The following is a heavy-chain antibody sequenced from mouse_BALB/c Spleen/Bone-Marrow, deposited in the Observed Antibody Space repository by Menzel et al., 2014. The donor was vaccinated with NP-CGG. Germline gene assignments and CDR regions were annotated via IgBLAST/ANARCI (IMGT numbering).Heavy chain of an antibody. D-gene: IGHD1-1*01. CDR1: GFDFSRYW. V-gene: IGHV4-1*02. CDR2: INPDSSTK. J-gene: IGHJ1*01. Sequence: DVHLVESGGGLVQPGGSLKLSCAASGFDFSRYWMSWVRQAPGKGLEWIGEINPDSSTKNYTPSLKDKFIISRDNAKNTLYLQMSKVRSEDTALYYCARLNYYGNLFVWGAGTTVTVSS. CDR3: ARLNYYGNLFV.